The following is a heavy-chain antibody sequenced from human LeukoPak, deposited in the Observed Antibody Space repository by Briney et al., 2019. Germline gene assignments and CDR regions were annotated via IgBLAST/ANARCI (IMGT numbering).Heavy chain of an antibody. CDR1: GFTFSSYG. V-gene: IGHV3-30*02. CDR3: AKDRGFLYGYFGY. J-gene: IGHJ4*02. Sequence: GGSLRLSCAASGFTFSSYGMHWVRQAPGKGLEWVAFIRYDGSNKYYANSVKGRFTISRDNSKNTLYLQMNSLRAEDTAVYSCAKDRGFLYGYFGYWGQGTLVTVSS. D-gene: IGHD2-2*02. CDR2: IRYDGSNK.